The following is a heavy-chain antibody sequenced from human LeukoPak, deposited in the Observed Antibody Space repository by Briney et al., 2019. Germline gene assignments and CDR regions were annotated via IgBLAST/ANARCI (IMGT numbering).Heavy chain of an antibody. D-gene: IGHD4-17*01. CDR1: GGSISNFY. CDR3: ARRPHTVTTHYFDY. V-gene: IGHV4-59*08. Sequence: SETLSLTCTVSGGSISNFYWSWIRQPPGKGLEWIGYIYYSGSTNYNPSLKSRVTISVDTSKNQFSLKLSSVTAADTAVYYCARRPHTVTTHYFDYWGQGTLVTVSS. CDR2: IYYSGST. J-gene: IGHJ4*02.